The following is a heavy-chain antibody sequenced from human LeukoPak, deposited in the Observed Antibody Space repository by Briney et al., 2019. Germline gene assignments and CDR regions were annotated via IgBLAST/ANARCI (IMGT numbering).Heavy chain of an antibody. J-gene: IGHJ4*02. CDR1: GFTFSSYG. Sequence: GGSLRLSCAASGFTFSSYGMHWVRQAPGKGLEWVAVISYDGSNKYYADSAKGRFTISRDNSKNTLYLQMNSLRAEDTAVYYCARVSRSGWFDYWGQGTLVTVSS. V-gene: IGHV3-30*19. CDR3: ARVSRSGWFDY. D-gene: IGHD6-19*01. CDR2: ISYDGSNK.